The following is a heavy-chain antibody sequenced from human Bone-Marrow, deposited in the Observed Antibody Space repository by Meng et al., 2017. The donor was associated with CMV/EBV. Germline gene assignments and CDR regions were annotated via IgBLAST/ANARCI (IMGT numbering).Heavy chain of an antibody. V-gene: IGHV3-9*01. CDR1: GFTFDDYA. D-gene: IGHD3-22*01. CDR3: AKSGSRSPFSLSLN. Sequence: GGSLRLSCAASGFTFDDYAMHWVRQAPGKGLEWVSGISWNSGSIGYADSVKGRFTISRDNAKNSLYLQMNSLKAEDTALYYCAKSGSRSPFSLSLNWGQGTLVTVSS. CDR2: ISWNSGSI. J-gene: IGHJ4*02.